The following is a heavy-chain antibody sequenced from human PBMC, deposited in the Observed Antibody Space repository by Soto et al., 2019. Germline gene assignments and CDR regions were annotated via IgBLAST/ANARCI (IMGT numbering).Heavy chain of an antibody. CDR1: GYTFSSNG. D-gene: IGHD6-19*01. Sequence: QVQLVQSGAEVKKPGASVKVSCKASGYTFSSNGVIWVRQAPGQGLEWMGWISTFNGNAHFAQKFQGRVTMTTDTSTNTAYMELRSMSSDDTAVYYCARLNGYSSGWYDYWGQGTLVTVYS. J-gene: IGHJ4*02. CDR2: ISTFNGNA. V-gene: IGHV1-18*04. CDR3: ARLNGYSSGWYDY.